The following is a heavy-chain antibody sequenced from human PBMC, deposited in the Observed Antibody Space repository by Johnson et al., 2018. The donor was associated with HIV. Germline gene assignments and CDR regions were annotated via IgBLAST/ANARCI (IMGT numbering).Heavy chain of an antibody. CDR1: GFTFSSNW. J-gene: IGHJ3*02. D-gene: IGHD5-18*01. CDR2: IKQDGSEK. V-gene: IGHV3-7*05. CDR3: TTYTTMVTMYVEIKGGAFDI. Sequence: EKLVESGRGLAQPGGSLRLSCAASGFTFSSNWLSWVRQAPGKGLERVANIKQDGSEKYYVDSVKRRCTISSDNAKNSLYLQMHSLKTEDTAVYYCTTYTTMVTMYVEIKGGAFDIWGQGTMVTVSS.